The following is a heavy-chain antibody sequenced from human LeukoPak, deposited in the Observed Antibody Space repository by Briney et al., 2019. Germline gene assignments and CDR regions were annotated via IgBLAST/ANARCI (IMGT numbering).Heavy chain of an antibody. Sequence: GSLRLSCAASGFTFSDYYMSWIRQPPGKGLEWIGSIYHSGSTYYNPSLKSRVTIAVETSKNQFSLKLSSVTAADKAVYYCARAGYGDYFFYYYYYMDVWGKGTTVTISS. CDR1: GFTFSDYY. J-gene: IGHJ6*03. CDR2: IYHSGST. CDR3: ARAGYGDYFFYYYYYMDV. V-gene: IGHV4-38-2*01. D-gene: IGHD4-17*01.